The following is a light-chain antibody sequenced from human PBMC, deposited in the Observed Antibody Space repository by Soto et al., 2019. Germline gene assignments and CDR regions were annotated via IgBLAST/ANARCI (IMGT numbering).Light chain of an antibody. J-gene: IGLJ1*01. CDR2: EVS. CDR1: SRDVGAYNN. V-gene: IGLV2-14*01. CDR3: SSYTSSSTPCV. Sequence: QSVLTQPAAVSGSPGQSSTISCTGTSRDVGAYNNVSWYQQHPGKAPKLMIYEVSNRPSGVSNRFSGSKSGNTASLTISGLQAEDEADYYCSSYTSSSTPCVFGTGTKVTVL.